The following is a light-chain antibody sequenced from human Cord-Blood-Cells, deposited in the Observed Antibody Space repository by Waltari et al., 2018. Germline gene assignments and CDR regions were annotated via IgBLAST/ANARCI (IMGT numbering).Light chain of an antibody. V-gene: IGKV3-15*01. CDR1: QSVSSN. CDR2: GAS. CDR3: QQYNNWYS. Sequence: EIVMTQSPATLSVSPGERATLSCRASQSVSSNLAWYQQKPGQAPRLLIYGASPRATGIPARVSGSGSGTEFTLTISSLQSEDFAVYYCQQYNNWYSFGQGTKLEIK. J-gene: IGKJ2*03.